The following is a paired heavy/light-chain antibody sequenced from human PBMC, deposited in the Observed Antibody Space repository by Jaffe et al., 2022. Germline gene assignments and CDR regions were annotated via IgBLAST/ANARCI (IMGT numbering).Light chain of an antibody. CDR3: CSYAGSYTWV. J-gene: IGLJ3*02. Sequence: QSALTQPRSVSGSPGQSVTISCTGTSSDVGGYNYVSWYQQHPGKAPKLMIYDVNKRPSGVPDRFSGSKSGNAASLTISGLQAEDEANYYCCSYAGSYTWVFGGGTKLTVL. CDR2: DVN. V-gene: IGLV2-11*01. CDR1: SSDVGGYNY.
Heavy chain of an antibody. Sequence: EVQLVESGGGLVQSGGSLRLSCAASGFTFSNYWMHWVRQAPGKGPVWVSRIISDGSSASYADSVKGRFTVSRDNAKNTLYVQMNNLRAEDTAVYYCVRDSQYNPELWGRGTQVIVSS. D-gene: IGHD1-20*01. CDR1: GFTFSNYW. CDR3: VRDSQYNPEL. V-gene: IGHV3-74*01. J-gene: IGHJ4*02. CDR2: IISDGSSA.